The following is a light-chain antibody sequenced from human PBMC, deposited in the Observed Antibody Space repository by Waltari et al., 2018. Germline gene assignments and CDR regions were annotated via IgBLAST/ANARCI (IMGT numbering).Light chain of an antibody. Sequence: QSALSQPASVSGSPGQSITISCPGSNSDIGYYHPVSWFQQHPGKAPKLIIYDVYNRPSGISDRFSGSKSGITASLTISGLQPEDEADYYCSSYTTSITWLFGGGTKLTVL. CDR3: SSYTTSITWL. CDR2: DVY. V-gene: IGLV2-14*03. CDR1: NSDIGYYHP. J-gene: IGLJ2*01.